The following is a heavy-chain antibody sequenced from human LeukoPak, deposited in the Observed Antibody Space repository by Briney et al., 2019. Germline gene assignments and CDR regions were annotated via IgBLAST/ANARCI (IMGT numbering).Heavy chain of an antibody. D-gene: IGHD6-13*01. V-gene: IGHV4-34*01. CDR1: GGSFSGYY. J-gene: IGHJ4*02. Sequence: PSETLSLTCAVYGGSFSGYYWSWIRQPPGKGLGWIGEINHSGSTNYNPSLKSRVTISVDTSKNQFSLKLSSVTAADTAVYYCARGRRIAAAGTSYYVDYWGQGTLVTVSS. CDR2: INHSGST. CDR3: ARGRRIAAAGTSYYVDY.